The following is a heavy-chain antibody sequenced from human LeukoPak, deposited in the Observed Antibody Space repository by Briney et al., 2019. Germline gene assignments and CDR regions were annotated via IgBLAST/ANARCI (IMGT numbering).Heavy chain of an antibody. V-gene: IGHV3-23*01. D-gene: IGHD3-22*01. J-gene: IGHJ4*02. CDR1: GFTFSSYA. Sequence: RSGGSLRLSCAASGFTFSSYAMNWVRQSPGKGLEWVSSISLSARITYYADSVKGRFTISRDNSKNTVYLQMNGLRAEDTAVYYCAATRYYYDSSGYSNFDYWGQGNLVTVSS. CDR3: AATRYYYDSSGYSNFDY. CDR2: ISLSARIT.